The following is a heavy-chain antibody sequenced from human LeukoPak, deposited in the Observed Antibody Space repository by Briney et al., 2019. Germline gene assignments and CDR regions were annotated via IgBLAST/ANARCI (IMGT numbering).Heavy chain of an antibody. V-gene: IGHV4-34*01. CDR3: ARGRGSSSWYYFDY. CDR1: GGSFSGYY. D-gene: IGHD6-13*01. J-gene: IGHJ4*02. CDR2: INHSGST. Sequence: SETLSLTCAVYGGSFSGYYWSWIRQPPGKGPEWIGEINHSGSTNYNPSLKSRVTISVDTSKNQFSLKLGSVTAADTAVYYCARGRGSSSWYYFDYWGQGTLVTVSS.